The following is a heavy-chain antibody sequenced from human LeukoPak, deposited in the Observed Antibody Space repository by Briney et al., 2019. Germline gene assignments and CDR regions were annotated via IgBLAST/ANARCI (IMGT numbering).Heavy chain of an antibody. CDR2: IYYSGST. CDR3: ARVGYVQSGRKQQATDY. J-gene: IGHJ4*02. CDR1: GGSISSYY. D-gene: IGHD1-1*01. Sequence: PSETLSLTCTVSGGSISSYYWSWIRQPPGKGLEWIGYIYYSGSTSYNPSLKSRVTISVDTSKNQFSLKLSSVTAADTAVYYCARVGYVQSGRKQQATDYWGQGTLVTVSS. V-gene: IGHV4-59*01.